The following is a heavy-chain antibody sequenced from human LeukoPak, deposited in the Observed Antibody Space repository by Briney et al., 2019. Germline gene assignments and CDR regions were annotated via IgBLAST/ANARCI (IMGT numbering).Heavy chain of an antibody. Sequence: SQTLSLTCAISGDSVSSISVAWNWIRQSPSRGLEWLGRTYYRSKWYNEYAVSVKGRININPDPSKNQFSPQLNSVTPEDTAVYYCALARSGYHYGMDVWGQGATVTVSS. CDR3: ALARSGYHYGMDV. J-gene: IGHJ6*02. V-gene: IGHV6-1*01. CDR1: GDSVSSISVA. CDR2: TYYRSKWYN. D-gene: IGHD1-14*01.